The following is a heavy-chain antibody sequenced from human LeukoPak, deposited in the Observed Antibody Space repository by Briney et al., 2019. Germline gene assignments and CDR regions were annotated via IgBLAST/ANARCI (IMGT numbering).Heavy chain of an antibody. Sequence: GGSLRLSCAASGFTFSSYGMHWVRQAPGKGLEWVAVISYDGSNKYYADSVKGRFTISRDNSKNTLYLQMNSLRAEDTAVYYCARDPHGGNGDYWGQGTLVTVSS. CDR3: ARDPHGGNGDY. J-gene: IGHJ4*02. D-gene: IGHD4-23*01. CDR1: GFTFSSYG. CDR2: ISYDGSNK. V-gene: IGHV3-30*03.